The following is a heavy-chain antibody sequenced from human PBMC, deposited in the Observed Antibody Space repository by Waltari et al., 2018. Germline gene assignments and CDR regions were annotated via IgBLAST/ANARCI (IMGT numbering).Heavy chain of an antibody. D-gene: IGHD2-21*02. J-gene: IGHJ4*02. CDR1: GYSVTTTTY. CDR2: AYNSGST. CDR3: AKNVTGGFFNS. V-gene: IGHV4-38-2*01. Sequence: QVLLRESGPGLVRPSETLALTCAVSGYSVTTTTYWGWIRQTPGKGLEWIGSAYNSGSTHYNPSLKSRVTISVDTSRNQFSLELRSVTAADTAIYYCAKNVTGGFFNSWGQGALVIVSS.